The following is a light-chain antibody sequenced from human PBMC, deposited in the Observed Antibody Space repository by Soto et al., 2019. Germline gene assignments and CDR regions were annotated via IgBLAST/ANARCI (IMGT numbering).Light chain of an antibody. CDR2: KTS. CDR1: QSISSW. J-gene: IGKJ1*01. CDR3: QYYNDYCWT. Sequence: DIQLTQSPSTLSASVGDRVTITCRASQSISSWLAWYQQKPRKAPNLLIYKTSNLESGVPSRFSGSGSGTEFTLTISSLQPDDFATYYCQYYNDYCWTFGQGTKVEIK. V-gene: IGKV1-5*03.